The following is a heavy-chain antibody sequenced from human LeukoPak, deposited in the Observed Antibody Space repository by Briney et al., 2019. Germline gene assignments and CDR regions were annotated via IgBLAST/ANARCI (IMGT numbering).Heavy chain of an antibody. CDR2: ISSSSTTI. J-gene: IGHJ6*03. D-gene: IGHD6-25*01. CDR1: GFTFSSYS. Sequence: GGSLRLSCATSGFTFSSYSMNWVRQAPGKGLEWVSYISSSSTTIYYADSVKGRFTISRDNAKNSLYLQMNSLRADDTAVYYCARFAAGGSYYYYMDVWGKGTTVTVSS. V-gene: IGHV3-48*01. CDR3: ARFAAGGSYYYYMDV.